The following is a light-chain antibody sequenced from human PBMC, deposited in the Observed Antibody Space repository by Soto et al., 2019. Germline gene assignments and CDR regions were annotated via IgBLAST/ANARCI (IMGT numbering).Light chain of an antibody. J-gene: IGKJ1*01. CDR3: QQYGSAGT. CDR1: QSVSSN. Sequence: ELVLTHSPGTLSLSAEERATLSCSASQSVSSNLAWYQQKPGQAPRLLIYGASTRATGIPARFSGSGSGTEFTLTISRLEPEDFAVYYWQQYGSAGTFGQGTKVDIK. V-gene: IGKV3-20*01. CDR2: GAS.